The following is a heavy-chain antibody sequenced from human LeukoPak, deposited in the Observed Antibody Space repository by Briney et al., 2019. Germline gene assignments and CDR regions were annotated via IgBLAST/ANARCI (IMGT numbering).Heavy chain of an antibody. D-gene: IGHD3-10*01. V-gene: IGHV1-2*02. CDR1: GYTFTGYY. J-gene: IGHJ4*02. CDR2: INPNSGDT. CDR3: ARSDSPRNYYGSGTYSTRDY. Sequence: GASVKVSCKASGYTFTGYYMHWVRQAPGQGLEWIGWINPNSGDTNFAQKFQGRVTMTRDTSISTAYMELSRLTSDDTAVYYCARSDSPRNYYGSGTYSTRDYWGQGTLVTVSS.